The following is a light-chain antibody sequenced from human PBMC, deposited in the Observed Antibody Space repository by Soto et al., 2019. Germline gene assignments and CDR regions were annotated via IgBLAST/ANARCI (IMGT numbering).Light chain of an antibody. CDR3: QQTNSFPIT. V-gene: IGKV1-9*01. CDR1: QAISTS. J-gene: IGKJ5*01. CDR2: AAS. Sequence: DIQLTQSPSFLSASVGDTVTITCRASQAISTSLAWYRQKSGMAPELLVYAASTLHSGVPSRFSGGGSGTDFTLTITGLQPEDFATYSCQQTNSFPITFGQGTRLDIK.